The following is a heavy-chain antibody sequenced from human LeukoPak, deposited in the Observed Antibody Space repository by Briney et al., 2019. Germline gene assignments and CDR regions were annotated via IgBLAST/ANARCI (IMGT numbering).Heavy chain of an antibody. CDR2: LTSGGVSA. Sequence: GGSLRLSCAASGFTLSDYSMTWVRQAPGQGLEWISFLTSGGVSAFYADSVRGRFTVSRDDARNSLSLYMNTLRADDTAVYYCASSLNTVMVSPYYLEYWGPGTLVNVSS. D-gene: IGHD5-18*01. CDR1: GFTLSDYS. CDR3: ASSLNTVMVSPYYLEY. J-gene: IGHJ4*02. V-gene: IGHV3-11*04.